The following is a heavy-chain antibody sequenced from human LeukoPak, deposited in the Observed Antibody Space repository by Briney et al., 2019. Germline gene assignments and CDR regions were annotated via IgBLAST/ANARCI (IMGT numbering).Heavy chain of an antibody. D-gene: IGHD1-26*01. J-gene: IGHJ3*01. CDR2: IWYDGSNK. V-gene: IGHV3-33*06. CDR1: GFTFSSYG. Sequence: GGSLRLSCSASGFTFSSYGMHWVRQAPGKGLEWVAVIWYDGSNKYYADSVKGRFTISRDNSKNTLYLQMNSLRAEDTAVYYCAKDLPDSGRYAFDVWGKGTMVTVSS. CDR3: AKDLPDSGRYAFDV.